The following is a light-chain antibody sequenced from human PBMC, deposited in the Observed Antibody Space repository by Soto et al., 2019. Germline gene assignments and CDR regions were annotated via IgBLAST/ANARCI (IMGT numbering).Light chain of an antibody. Sequence: QSALTQPRSVSGSPGQSVTISCTGTSSDVGGYNYVSWYQQHPGKAPKPMIYDVSKRPSGVPDRFSGSKFGNTASLTISGLQAEDEADYYCCSYAGSYTFYVFGTGTKVTVL. CDR3: CSYAGSYTFYV. J-gene: IGLJ1*01. CDR1: SSDVGGYNY. V-gene: IGLV2-11*01. CDR2: DVS.